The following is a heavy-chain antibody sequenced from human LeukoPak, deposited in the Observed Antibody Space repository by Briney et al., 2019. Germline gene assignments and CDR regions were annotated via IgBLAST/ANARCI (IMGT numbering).Heavy chain of an antibody. Sequence: GGSLRLSCVASGFPLSSFAMSWARQTPGKGLEWVSATSSSDSGTYYADSVKGRFTISRDNSKNSLYLQMNSLRAEDTAVYYCARALIGYYFDYWGQGTLVTVSS. V-gene: IGHV3-23*01. CDR2: TSSSDSGT. J-gene: IGHJ4*02. CDR3: ARALIGYYFDY. D-gene: IGHD2-8*01. CDR1: GFPLSSFA.